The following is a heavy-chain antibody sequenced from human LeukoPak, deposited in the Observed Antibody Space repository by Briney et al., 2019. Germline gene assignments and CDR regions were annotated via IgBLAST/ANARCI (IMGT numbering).Heavy chain of an antibody. Sequence: SETLSLTCTVSGGSISSSSSYWGWIRQPPGKGLEWIGYIYYSGSTNYNPSLKSRVTISVDTSKNQFSLKLSSVTAADTAVYYCARVGGRAESYYYYYYMDVWGKGTTVTVSS. V-gene: IGHV4-61*05. CDR2: IYYSGST. CDR1: GGSISSSSSY. D-gene: IGHD4-23*01. CDR3: ARVGGRAESYYYYYYMDV. J-gene: IGHJ6*03.